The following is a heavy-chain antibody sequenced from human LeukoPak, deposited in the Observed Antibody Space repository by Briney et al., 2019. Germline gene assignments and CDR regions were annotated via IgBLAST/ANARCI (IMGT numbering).Heavy chain of an antibody. V-gene: IGHV1-46*01. CDR3: ATSRLYDSSGYYQKYFQH. D-gene: IGHD3-22*01. Sequence: ASVKVSCKASGYSFTSNYIHWVRQAPGQGLEWMGMIYPRDGSTSYAQKLQGRVTVTRDTSTSTVHMELSGLRSEDTAVYYCATSRLYDSSGYYQKYFQHWGQGTLVTVSS. CDR1: GYSFTSNY. J-gene: IGHJ1*01. CDR2: IYPRDGST.